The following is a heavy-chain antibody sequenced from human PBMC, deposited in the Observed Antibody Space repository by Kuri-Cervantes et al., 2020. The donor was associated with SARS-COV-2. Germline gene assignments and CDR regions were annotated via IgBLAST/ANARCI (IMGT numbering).Heavy chain of an antibody. Sequence: ASVKVSCKASGYTFTDYYIHWVRQAPGQGLEWMGWINPNGGGTNYAQKFQGRVTMTRGTSITTAYMELSRLRFDDTAVYYCARVVPAADEGLYYYYMDVWGKGTTVTVSS. CDR1: GYTFTDYY. D-gene: IGHD2-2*01. CDR3: ARVVPAADEGLYYYYMDV. J-gene: IGHJ6*03. V-gene: IGHV1-2*02. CDR2: INPNGGGT.